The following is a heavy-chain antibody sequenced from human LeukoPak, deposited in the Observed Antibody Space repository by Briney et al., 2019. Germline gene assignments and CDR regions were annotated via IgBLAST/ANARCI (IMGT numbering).Heavy chain of an antibody. CDR2: IKQDGGEK. CDR1: GFTFSSYW. J-gene: IGHJ5*02. D-gene: IGHD4-17*01. V-gene: IGHV3-7*01. CDR3: AREIYGDYWGVWFDP. Sequence: PGGSLRLSCAASGFTFSSYWMSWVRQAPGKGLGWVANIKQDGGEKYYVDSVKGRFTISRDNAKNSLYLQMNSLRAEDTAVYYCAREIYGDYWGVWFDPWGQGTLVTVSS.